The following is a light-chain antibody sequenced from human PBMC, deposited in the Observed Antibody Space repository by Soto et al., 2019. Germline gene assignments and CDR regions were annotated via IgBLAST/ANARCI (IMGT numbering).Light chain of an antibody. CDR2: AAS. CDR3: QQSYSTPPWT. V-gene: IGKV1-39*01. Sequence: DIQMTQSPSSLSASVGDRVTITCRASQSISSYLNWYQQKPGKAPKLLIYAASSLQSGVPSRFSGSESGTDFTLPISSLQPEDFATYYCQQSYSTPPWTFGQGTKVEIK. CDR1: QSISSY. J-gene: IGKJ1*01.